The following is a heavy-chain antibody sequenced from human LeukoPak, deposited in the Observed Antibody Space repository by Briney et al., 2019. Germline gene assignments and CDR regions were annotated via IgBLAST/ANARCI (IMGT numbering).Heavy chain of an antibody. D-gene: IGHD4-17*01. V-gene: IGHV3-21*01. CDR2: ISSSSSYI. Sequence: GGSLRLSCAASGSTFSSYSMNWVRQAPGKGLEWVSSISSSSSYIYYADSVKGRFTISRDNAKNSLYLQMNSLRAEDTAVYYCASDWMDITTVTTHWYFDLWGRGTLVTVSS. J-gene: IGHJ2*01. CDR3: ASDWMDITTVTTHWYFDL. CDR1: GSTFSSYS.